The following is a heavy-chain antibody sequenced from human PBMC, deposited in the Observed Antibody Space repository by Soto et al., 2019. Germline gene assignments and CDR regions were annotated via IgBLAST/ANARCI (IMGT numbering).Heavy chain of an antibody. CDR3: ARDNVPQFWSGYYRIGSAIDGMDV. D-gene: IGHD3-3*01. CDR1: GGTFSSYA. CDR2: IIPIFGTA. Sequence: GASVKVSCKASGGTFSSYAISWVRQAPGQGLEWMGGIIPIFGTANYAQKFQGRVTITADESTSTAYMELSSLRSEDTAVYYCARDNVPQFWSGYYRIGSAIDGMDVWGQGTTVTVSS. V-gene: IGHV1-69*13. J-gene: IGHJ6*02.